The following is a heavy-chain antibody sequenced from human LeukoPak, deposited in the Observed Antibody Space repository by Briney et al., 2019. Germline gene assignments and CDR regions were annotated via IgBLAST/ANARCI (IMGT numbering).Heavy chain of an antibody. J-gene: IGHJ5*02. CDR3: ARDPWPSGWIDP. Sequence: PSETLSLTCTVSGGSISSSSYYWGWIRQPPGKGLMWIGSIHYSGRTYSNPSLKSRVTISVDTSKNQFSLKLSSVTAADTAVYYCARDPWPSGWIDPWGQGTLVTVSS. V-gene: IGHV4-39*07. D-gene: IGHD6-19*01. CDR2: IHYSGRT. CDR1: GGSISSSSYY.